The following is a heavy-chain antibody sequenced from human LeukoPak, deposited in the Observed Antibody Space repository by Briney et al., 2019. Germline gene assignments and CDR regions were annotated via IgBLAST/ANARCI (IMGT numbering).Heavy chain of an antibody. Sequence: GGSLRLSCAASGFTFSSYWMHWVRRAPGKGLVWVSRIDSDGSSTGYADSVKGRFTISRDNAKNTLYLQMNSLRAEDTAVYYCARDGYSGSGSLFDYWGQGTLVTVSS. V-gene: IGHV3-74*01. CDR3: ARDGYSGSGSLFDY. D-gene: IGHD3-10*01. CDR1: GFTFSSYW. CDR2: IDSDGSST. J-gene: IGHJ4*02.